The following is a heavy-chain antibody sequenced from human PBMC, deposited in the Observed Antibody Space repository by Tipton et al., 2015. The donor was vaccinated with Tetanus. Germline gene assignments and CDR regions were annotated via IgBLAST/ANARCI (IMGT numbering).Heavy chain of an antibody. V-gene: IGHV4-34*01. D-gene: IGHD5-18*01. CDR3: ARGGSYSYGPRGFDL. CDR1: GGSFSAYY. Sequence: LRLSCAVYGGSFSAYYWSWIRQSPGKGLERIGEINHSGSTTYSPSFKSRVTISVDTPKNQFSLKLTSLTVADTAVYYCARGGSYSYGPRGFDLWGRGTLVTVSS. J-gene: IGHJ2*01. CDR2: INHSGST.